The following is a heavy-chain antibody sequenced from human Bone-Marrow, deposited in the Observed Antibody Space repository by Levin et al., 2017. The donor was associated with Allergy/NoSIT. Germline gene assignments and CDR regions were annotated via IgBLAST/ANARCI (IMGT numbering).Heavy chain of an antibody. V-gene: IGHV5-10-1*01. CDR2: IDPSDSYT. CDR1: GYSFTSYW. CDR3: ARHRNLEAFDI. J-gene: IGHJ3*02. Sequence: KRGESLKISCKGSGYSFTSYWISWVRQMPGKGLEWMGRIDPSDSYTNYSPSFQGHVTTSAEKSISTAYLQWSSLKASDTAMYYCARHRNLEAFDIWGQGTMVTVSS. D-gene: IGHD1-14*01.